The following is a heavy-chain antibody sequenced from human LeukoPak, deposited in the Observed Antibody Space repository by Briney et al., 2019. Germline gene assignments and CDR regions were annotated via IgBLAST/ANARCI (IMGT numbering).Heavy chain of an antibody. CDR3: ATLHSRYSSGWYSFPIQDY. V-gene: IGHV1-24*01. D-gene: IGHD6-19*01. Sequence: GASVKVSCKVSGYTLTELSMHWVRQAPGKGLEWMGGFDPEDGETIYAQKFQGRVTMTEDTSTDTAYMGLSSLRSEDTAVYYCATLHSRYSSGWYSFPIQDYWGQGTLVTVSS. J-gene: IGHJ4*02. CDR2: FDPEDGET. CDR1: GYTLTELS.